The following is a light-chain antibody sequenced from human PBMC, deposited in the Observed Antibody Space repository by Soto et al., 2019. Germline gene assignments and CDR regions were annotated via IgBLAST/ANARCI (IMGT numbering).Light chain of an antibody. CDR1: QSVGRW. V-gene: IGKV1-5*01. Sequence: DIQMTQSPSTLSASVGDRVTITCRASQSVGRWLAWSQQKPGKAPKVLIYDASTLESGVPSRFSGSGSGTEFTLTISSRQPDDFATYYCQHYDVYPLTFGQGTKVEI. CDR3: QHYDVYPLT. CDR2: DAS. J-gene: IGKJ1*01.